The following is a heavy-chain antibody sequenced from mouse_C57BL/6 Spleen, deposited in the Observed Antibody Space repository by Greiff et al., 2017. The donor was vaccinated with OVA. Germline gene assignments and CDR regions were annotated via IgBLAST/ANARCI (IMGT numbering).Heavy chain of an antibody. V-gene: IGHV1-26*01. CDR3: ARGGYGNYAAMDY. Sequence: EVQLQQSGPELVKPGASVKISCKASGYTFTDYYMNWVKQSHGKSLEWIGDINPNNGGTSYNQKFKGKATLTVDKSSSTAYMELRSLTSEDSAVYYCARGGYGNYAAMDYWGQGTSVTVSS. D-gene: IGHD2-1*01. J-gene: IGHJ4*01. CDR2: INPNNGGT. CDR1: GYTFTDYY.